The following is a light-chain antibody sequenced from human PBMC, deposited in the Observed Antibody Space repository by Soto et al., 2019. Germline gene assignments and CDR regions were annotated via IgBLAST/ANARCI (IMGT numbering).Light chain of an antibody. V-gene: IGKV3-20*01. J-gene: IGKJ1*01. CDR2: GAS. CDR1: QSVCSRC. CDR3: QHYGTTPWT. Sequence: ETVLTQSPGTPSLSPGERVTLSCRASQSVCSRCLAWYQQKPGQSPRLLIYGASSRATGIPDRFSGSGSGTDFTLTISRLEPEDFAVDYCQHYGTTPWTFGQGTNVVIK.